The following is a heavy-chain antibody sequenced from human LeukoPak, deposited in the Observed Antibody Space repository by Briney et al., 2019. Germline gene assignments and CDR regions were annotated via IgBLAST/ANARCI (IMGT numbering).Heavy chain of an antibody. CDR1: GGSISSSNW. V-gene: IGHV4-4*02. J-gene: IGHJ4*02. Sequence: KSSETLSLTCAVSGGSISSSNWWSWVRQPPGKGLEWIGEIYHSGSTNYNPSLKSRVTISVDKSKNQFSLKLSSVTAADTAVYYCARHVSIAAAGTVTYFDYWGQGTLVTVSS. CDR3: ARHVSIAAAGTVTYFDY. D-gene: IGHD6-13*01. CDR2: IYHSGST.